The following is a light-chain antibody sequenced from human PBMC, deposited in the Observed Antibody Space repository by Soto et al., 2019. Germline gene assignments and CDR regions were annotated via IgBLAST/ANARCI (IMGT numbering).Light chain of an antibody. CDR1: QSISSW. J-gene: IGKJ1*01. CDR2: KAS. CDR3: QQYNRFSSWT. V-gene: IGKV1-5*03. Sequence: DSQMTQSPSTLSASVGDRVTITCRASQSISSWLAWYQQKPGKAPKLLIYKASSLESGVPSRFSGSGSGTEFTLTISSLLPDDFATYYCQQYNRFSSWTFGQGTKVDIK.